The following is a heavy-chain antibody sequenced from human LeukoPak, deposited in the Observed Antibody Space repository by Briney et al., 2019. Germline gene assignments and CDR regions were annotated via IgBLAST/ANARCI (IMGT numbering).Heavy chain of an antibody. CDR2: IFTHNGHT. V-gene: IGHV1-18*01. J-gene: IGHJ4*02. CDR1: GYAFSRYG. Sequence: ASVKVSCKASGYAFSRYGISWVRQAAGQGLEWMGWIFTHNGHTNYAQKHQGRVTMTTDTFTSTAYMELRSLRSDDTAVYYCARDITVTMSGHAYWGQGTLVTVSS. D-gene: IGHD4/OR15-4a*01. CDR3: ARDITVTMSGHAY.